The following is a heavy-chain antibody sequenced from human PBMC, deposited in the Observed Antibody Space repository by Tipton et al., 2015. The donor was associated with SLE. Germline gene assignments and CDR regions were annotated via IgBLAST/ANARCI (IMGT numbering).Heavy chain of an antibody. CDR2: IHYNRDT. CDR3: ARGSVVADDF. V-gene: IGHV4-59*02. J-gene: IGHJ4*02. CDR1: GASVSSHY. D-gene: IGHD2-15*01. Sequence: TLSLTCTVSGASVSSHYWNWIRQTPGKGRGGIGYIHYNRDTNYHPSLKSRVTISVDTSKNQLSLKLTSVTAADTAVYYCARGSVVADDFWGQGTLVTVSS.